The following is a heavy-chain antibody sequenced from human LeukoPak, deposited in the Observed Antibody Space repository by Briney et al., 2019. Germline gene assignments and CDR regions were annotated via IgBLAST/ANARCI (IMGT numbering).Heavy chain of an antibody. D-gene: IGHD5-18*01. J-gene: IGHJ6*02. CDR3: AKDQVTDYYYYGMDV. V-gene: IGHV3-9*01. CDR2: ISWNSGSI. Sequence: QPGGSLRLSCAASGFTFSSYAMSWVRQAPGKGLEWVSGISWNSGSIGYADSVKGRFTISRDNAKNSLYLQMNSLRAEDTALYYCAKDQVTDYYYYGMDVWGQGTTVTVSS. CDR1: GFTFSSYA.